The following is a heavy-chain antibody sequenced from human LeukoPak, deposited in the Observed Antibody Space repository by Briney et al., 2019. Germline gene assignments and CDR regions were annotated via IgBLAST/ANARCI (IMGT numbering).Heavy chain of an antibody. V-gene: IGHV3-33*01. D-gene: IGHD2-2*01. J-gene: IGHJ3*02. CDR1: GFTFSSYG. CDR3: ARGREYCSSTSCRDAFDI. Sequence: GGPLRLSCAASGFTFSSYGMHWVRQAPGKGLEWVAIIWYDGSNKYYADSVKGRFTISRDNSKNTLYLQMNSLRAEDTAVYYCARGREYCSSTSCRDAFDIWGLGTMVTVSS. CDR2: IWYDGSNK.